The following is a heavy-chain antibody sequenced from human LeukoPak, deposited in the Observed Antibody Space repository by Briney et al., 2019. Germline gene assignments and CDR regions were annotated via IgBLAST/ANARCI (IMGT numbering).Heavy chain of an antibody. CDR3: ARKVLTPYGEGYYYGMDV. CDR2: INHSGST. V-gene: IGHV4-34*01. J-gene: IGHJ6*02. D-gene: IGHD4-17*01. Sequence: SETLSLTCAVYGGSFSGYYWSWIRQLPGKGLEWIGEINHSGSTNYNPSLKSRVTISVDTSKNQFSLKLSSVTAADTAVYYCARKVLTPYGEGYYYGMDVWGQGTTVTVSS. CDR1: GGSFSGYY.